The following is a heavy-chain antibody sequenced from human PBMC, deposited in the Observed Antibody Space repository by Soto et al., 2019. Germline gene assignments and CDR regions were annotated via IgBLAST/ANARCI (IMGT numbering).Heavy chain of an antibody. CDR1: GGSITSSGYS. V-gene: IGHV4-30-2*01. Sequence: QLQLQESGSGLVKPSQTLSLTCDVSGGSITSSGYSWSWIRQPPGKGLEWIGYIYHSGSTYYNSSLKRRATIAVDRSKNQFSLKLNSVTAADTAVYYCARERDYNCWTRQTSYYDGVDVWGQGTPVTVSS. J-gene: IGHJ6*02. CDR3: ARERDYNCWTRQTSYYDGVDV. D-gene: IGHD3-3*01. CDR2: IYHSGST.